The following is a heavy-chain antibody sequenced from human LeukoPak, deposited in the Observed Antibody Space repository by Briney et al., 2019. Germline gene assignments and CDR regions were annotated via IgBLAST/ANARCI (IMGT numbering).Heavy chain of an antibody. D-gene: IGHD3-22*01. CDR3: ARDLIEEWIVGDYYFDY. CDR2: IYYSGST. V-gene: IGHV4-39*07. CDR1: GGSISSSSYY. Sequence: PSETLSLTCTVSGGSISSSSYYWGWIRQPPGKGLEWIGSIYYSGSTYYNPSLKSRVTISVDTSKNQFSLKLSSVTAADTAVYYCARDLIEEWIVGDYYFDYWGQGTLVTVSS. J-gene: IGHJ4*02.